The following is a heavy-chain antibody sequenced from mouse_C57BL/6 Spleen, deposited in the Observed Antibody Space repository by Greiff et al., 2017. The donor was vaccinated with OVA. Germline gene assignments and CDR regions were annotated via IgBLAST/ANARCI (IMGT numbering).Heavy chain of an antibody. D-gene: IGHD2-3*01. V-gene: IGHV1-82*01. Sequence: VQLQQSGPELVKPGASVKISCKASGYAFSSSWMNWVKQRPGKGLEWIGRIYPGDGDTNYNGKFKGKATLTADKSSSTAYMQLSSLTSEDSAVYFCAREGMGSLAMDYWGQGTSVTVSS. J-gene: IGHJ4*01. CDR1: GYAFSSSW. CDR2: IYPGDGDT. CDR3: AREGMGSLAMDY.